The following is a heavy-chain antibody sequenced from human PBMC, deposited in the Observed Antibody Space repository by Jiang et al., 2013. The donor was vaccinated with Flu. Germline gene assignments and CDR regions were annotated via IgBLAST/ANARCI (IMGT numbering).Heavy chain of an antibody. CDR3: VKRGSSSWYYDY. J-gene: IGHJ4*02. CDR1: GFTFGTSV. D-gene: IGHD6-13*01. CDR2: LVVVGVTT. Sequence: RLSCSASGFTFGTSVMHWVRRLQGRDWNMFQLLVVVGVTTYYADSVKGRFTSSRDNSKNTLYLQMNSLRIEDTAVYYCVKRGSSSWYYDYWGQGTLVTVSS. V-gene: IGHV3-64D*06.